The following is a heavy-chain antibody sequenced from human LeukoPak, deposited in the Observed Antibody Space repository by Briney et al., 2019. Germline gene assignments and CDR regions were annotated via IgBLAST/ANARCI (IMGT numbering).Heavy chain of an antibody. CDR1: GFTFSSYW. D-gene: IGHD3-10*01. J-gene: IGHJ4*02. Sequence: GGSLRLSCAASGFTFSSYWMSWVRQAPGKGLEWVSAISSSGGSAYYADSVKGRFTISRDNSKNTLYLQMNSLRAEDTAVYYCAKLLLWFGEPDYWGQGTLVTVSS. CDR2: ISSSGGSA. CDR3: AKLLLWFGEPDY. V-gene: IGHV3-23*01.